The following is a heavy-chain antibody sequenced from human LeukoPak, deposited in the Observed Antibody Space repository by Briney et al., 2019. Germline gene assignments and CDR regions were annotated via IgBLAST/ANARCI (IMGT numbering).Heavy chain of an antibody. J-gene: IGHJ3*02. CDR3: ARHSRSGYIGYENAFDI. V-gene: IGHV4-31*03. Sequence: PSETLSLTCTVSGGSISSGGYYWSWIRQHPGKGLEWIGYIYNSGGTSYNPSLKTRITMSVDTSKNQFSLKLNSVTAADTGIYYCARHSRSGYIGYENAFDIWGQGTMVTVSS. CDR2: IYNSGGT. CDR1: GGSISSGGYY. D-gene: IGHD5-12*01.